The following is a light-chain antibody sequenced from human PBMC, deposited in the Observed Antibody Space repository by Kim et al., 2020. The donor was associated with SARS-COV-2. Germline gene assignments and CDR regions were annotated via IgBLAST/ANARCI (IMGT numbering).Light chain of an antibody. CDR2: ATS. Sequence: EIVLTQSPGTLSLSPGERATLPCRASQSVISNYLAWYQQKPGQAPRLLIYATSSRATGIPDRFSGNGSGTEFTLTISRLEPEDFAVYYCQHCGSPPYTLGQGSKLEI. J-gene: IGKJ2*01. CDR1: QSVISNY. V-gene: IGKV3-20*01. CDR3: QHCGSPPYT.